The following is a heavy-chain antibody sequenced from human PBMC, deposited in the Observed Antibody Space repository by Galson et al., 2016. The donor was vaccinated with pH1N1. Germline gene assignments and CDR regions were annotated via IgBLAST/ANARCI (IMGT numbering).Heavy chain of an antibody. D-gene: IGHD2-8*01. CDR1: RGSIGDKDYS. CDR3: ARLTGVFETADAFDI. J-gene: IGHJ3*02. Sequence: TLSLTCTLSRGSIGDKDYSWSWIRQPPGKGLEWIGYISHTGSTCFNPSLKSRLTISLGGSRKQFSLKLTSVTAADTAVYYCARLTGVFETADAFDIWGQGTMVTVTP. CDR2: ISHTGST. V-gene: IGHV4-30-2*01.